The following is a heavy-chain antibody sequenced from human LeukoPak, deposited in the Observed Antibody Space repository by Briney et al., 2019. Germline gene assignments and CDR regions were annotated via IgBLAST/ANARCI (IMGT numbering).Heavy chain of an antibody. CDR2: ISSSSSYT. D-gene: IGHD5-18*01. CDR3: ARDRERGYSYGQYWYFDL. V-gene: IGHV3-21*05. Sequence: NPGGSLRLSCAASGFTFSSYAMHWVRQAPGKGLEWVSYISSSSSYTNYADSVKGRFTISRDNAKNSLYLQMNSLRAEDTAVYYCARDRERGYSYGQYWYFDLWGRGTLVTVSS. J-gene: IGHJ2*01. CDR1: GFTFSSYA.